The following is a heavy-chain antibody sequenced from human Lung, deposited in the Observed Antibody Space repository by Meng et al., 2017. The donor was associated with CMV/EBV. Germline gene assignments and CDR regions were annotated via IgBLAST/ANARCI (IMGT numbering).Heavy chain of an antibody. Sequence: SCAASGFTFSSCAMHWVRQAPGKGLEWVAVISYDGSNKYYADSVQGRFTISRDNSKNTLYVQMNSLRAEDTAVYYCARTFGVDYYAMDVLGQGSTVTVSS. CDR3: ARTFGVDYYAMDV. CDR2: ISYDGSNK. D-gene: IGHD3-3*01. V-gene: IGHV3-30*04. CDR1: GFTFSSCA. J-gene: IGHJ6*02.